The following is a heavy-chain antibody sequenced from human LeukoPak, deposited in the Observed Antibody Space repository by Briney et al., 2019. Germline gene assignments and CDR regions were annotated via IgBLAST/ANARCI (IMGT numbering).Heavy chain of an antibody. CDR3: ARDEVGAGNTYVKFDY. V-gene: IGHV3-23*01. Sequence: GRSLRLSCAASGFTFSSYAMSWVRQDPGNGLEWVSSISASGGSTYYADSVKGRFTISRDNSKNTLYLQMNSLRVEDTAVYYCARDEVGAGNTYVKFDYWGQGTLVTVSS. J-gene: IGHJ4*02. D-gene: IGHD5-18*01. CDR1: GFTFSSYA. CDR2: ISASGGST.